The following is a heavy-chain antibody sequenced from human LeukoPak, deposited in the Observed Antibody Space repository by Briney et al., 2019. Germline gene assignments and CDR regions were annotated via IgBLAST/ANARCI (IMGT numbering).Heavy chain of an antibody. D-gene: IGHD6-13*01. Sequence: GGSLRLSCTVSGFTVSSNSMSWVRQAPGKGLEWVSFIYSAGNTHYSDSVKGRFTISIDNSKNTLYLQMNSLRAEDTAVYYCAKFPAAAGPDWGQGTLVTVSS. CDR2: IYSAGNT. CDR1: GFTVSSNS. V-gene: IGHV3-53*01. CDR3: AKFPAAAGPD. J-gene: IGHJ4*02.